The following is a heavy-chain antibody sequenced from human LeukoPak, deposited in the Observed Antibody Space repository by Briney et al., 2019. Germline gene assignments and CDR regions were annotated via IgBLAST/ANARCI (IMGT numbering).Heavy chain of an antibody. CDR1: GYSISSGYY. V-gene: IGHV4-38-2*02. J-gene: IGHJ4*02. D-gene: IGHD5-18*01. CDR3: ARLEDTAMVHFDY. Sequence: SETLSLTCTVSGYSISSGYYWGWIRQPPGKGLEWIGSIYHSGSTYYNPSLKGRVTISVDTSKNQFSLKLSSVTAADTAVYYCARLEDTAMVHFDYWGQGTLVTVSS. CDR2: IYHSGST.